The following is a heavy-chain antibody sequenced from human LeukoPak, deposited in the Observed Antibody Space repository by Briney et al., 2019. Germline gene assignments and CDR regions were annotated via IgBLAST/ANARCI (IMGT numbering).Heavy chain of an antibody. J-gene: IGHJ2*01. V-gene: IGHV3-11*01. CDR1: GFTFSDYY. D-gene: IGHD7-27*01. CDR3: ARLKLGYWYFDL. CDR2: IGLTDTTI. Sequence: GGSLRLSCAASGFTFSDYYMSWIRQVPGKGLEWVSYIGLTDTTIYYADSLKGRFAISRDNAKNSLYLHMHSLRAEDTAIYYCARLKLGYWYFDLWGRGTLLSVSS.